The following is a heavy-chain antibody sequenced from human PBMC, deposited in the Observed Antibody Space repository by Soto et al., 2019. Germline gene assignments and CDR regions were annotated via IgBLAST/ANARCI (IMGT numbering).Heavy chain of an antibody. D-gene: IGHD3-16*01. Sequence: SLRLSCIASGLPHSLFAMMWIRQAPGKGLECVSGIYGSGGGIQYADSVKGRFTISRDNSKNTVYLQMTDLRADDTAIYYCAKDDAYNDGLCLMDLWGQGIQVTVSS. CDR2: IYGSGGGI. CDR1: GLPHSLFA. V-gene: IGHV3-23*01. CDR3: AKDDAYNDGLCLMDL. J-gene: IGHJ4*02.